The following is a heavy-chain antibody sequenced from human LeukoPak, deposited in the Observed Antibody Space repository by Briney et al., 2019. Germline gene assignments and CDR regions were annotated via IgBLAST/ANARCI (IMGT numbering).Heavy chain of an antibody. Sequence: GGSLRLSCTASGFAFSNYAMHWVRQAPGKGLEWVALISFDESNKQYADSVKGRFTISRDNPKNTLYLQMNSLRVEDTAIYYCARKHLGLDFWGQGTVVVVSS. CDR3: ARKHLGLDF. D-gene: IGHD7-27*01. V-gene: IGHV3-30-3*01. CDR1: GFAFSNYA. CDR2: ISFDESNK. J-gene: IGHJ4*02.